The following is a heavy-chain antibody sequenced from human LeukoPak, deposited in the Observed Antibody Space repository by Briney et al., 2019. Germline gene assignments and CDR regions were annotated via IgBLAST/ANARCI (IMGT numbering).Heavy chain of an antibody. V-gene: IGHV1-8*01. CDR2: MNPNSGNT. CDR1: GYTFTSYD. Sequence: ASVKVSCKASGYTFTSYDINWVRQATGQGLEWMGWMNPNSGNTGYAPKFQGRVTMTRDTSISTAYMELSRLRSDDTAVYYCARYSNSDYYYYGMDVWGQGTTVTVSS. CDR3: ARYSNSDYYYYGMDV. J-gene: IGHJ6*02. D-gene: IGHD4-11*01.